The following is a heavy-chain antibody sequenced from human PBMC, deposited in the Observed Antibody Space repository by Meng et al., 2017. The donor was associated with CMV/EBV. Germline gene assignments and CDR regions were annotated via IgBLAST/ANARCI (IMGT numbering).Heavy chain of an antibody. D-gene: IGHD3-16*01. CDR1: GFTFSSYA. Sequence: GESLKISCAASGFTFSSYAMHWVRQAPGKGLEWVAVISYDGSNKYYADSVKGRFTISRDKSKNTLYLQMNSLRAEDTAVYYCARDFFSYVGMRGRWFDYWGQGTLVTVSS. CDR3: ARDFFSYVGMRGRWFDY. J-gene: IGHJ4*02. V-gene: IGHV3-30-3*01. CDR2: ISYDGSNK.